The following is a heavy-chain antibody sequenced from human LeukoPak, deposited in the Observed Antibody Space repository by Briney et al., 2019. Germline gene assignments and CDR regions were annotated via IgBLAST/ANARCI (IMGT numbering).Heavy chain of an antibody. CDR2: ISAYNGNT. CDR1: GYTFTSYG. V-gene: IGHV1-18*01. J-gene: IGHJ6*02. D-gene: IGHD2-2*01. Sequence: ASVKVSCKASGYTFTSYGISWVRQAPGQGLEWMGWISAYNGNTNYAQKLQGRVTMTTDTSTSTAYTELRSLRSDDTAVYYCARDECSSTSCYEGYYYYYGMDVWGQGTTVTVSS. CDR3: ARDECSSTSCYEGYYYYYGMDV.